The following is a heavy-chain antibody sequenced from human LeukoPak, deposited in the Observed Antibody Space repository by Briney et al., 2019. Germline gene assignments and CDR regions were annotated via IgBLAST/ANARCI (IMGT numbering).Heavy chain of an antibody. CDR1: GFTFSSYA. D-gene: IGHD3-10*01. J-gene: IGHJ3*02. V-gene: IGHV3-30-3*01. Sequence: GGSLRLSCAASGFTFSSYAMHWVRQAPGKGLEWVAVISYDGSNKYYADSVKGRFTISRDNSKNTLYLQMNSLRAEDTAVYYCARDVYGSVLRGAAFDIWGQGTMVTVSS. CDR2: ISYDGSNK. CDR3: ARDVYGSVLRGAAFDI.